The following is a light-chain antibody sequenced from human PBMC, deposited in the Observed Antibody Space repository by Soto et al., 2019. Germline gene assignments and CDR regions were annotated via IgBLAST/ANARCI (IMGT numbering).Light chain of an antibody. V-gene: IGKV3-20*01. J-gene: IGKJ1*01. CDR3: QQYTAWPLT. CDR2: GIS. CDR1: QSVTSNY. Sequence: EVVMTQSPATLSVSPGEGATLSCRASQSVTSNYLAWYQQKPGKAPRLLIHGISNRATGVPDRFSGSGSGTDFTLTISRLEPEDFAVYYCQQYTAWPLTFGHGTKVEVK.